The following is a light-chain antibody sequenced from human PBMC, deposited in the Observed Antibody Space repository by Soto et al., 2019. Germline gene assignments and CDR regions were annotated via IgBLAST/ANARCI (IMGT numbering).Light chain of an antibody. CDR1: QSIHTS. J-gene: IGKJ1*01. Sequence: DIQITQSPSSLSASVGDRVTITCRASQSIHTSLAWYQQKPRKAPKLLISKASSLDSGVPSRFSGSGSGTYFTLTISSLQPDDSATYYCQHYANYPVTFGQGTKV. CDR2: KAS. CDR3: QHYANYPVT. V-gene: IGKV1-5*03.